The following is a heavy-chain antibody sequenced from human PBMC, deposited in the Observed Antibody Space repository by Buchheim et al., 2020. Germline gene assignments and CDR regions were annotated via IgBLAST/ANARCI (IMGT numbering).Heavy chain of an antibody. CDR1: GGSISRTIYY. D-gene: IGHD3-16*01. V-gene: IGHV4-39*01. J-gene: IGHJ4*02. CDR2: IYHDGSS. Sequence: QVQLQESGPGLVKPSETLSLTCSVSGGSISRTIYYWGWIRQPPGKGLEWIGSIYHDGSSYYNPSLKSRVTFLADTSKNQFFLKLSSVTAADTAVYYCASPFTSSYDFDYWGQGTL. CDR3: ASPFTSSYDFDY.